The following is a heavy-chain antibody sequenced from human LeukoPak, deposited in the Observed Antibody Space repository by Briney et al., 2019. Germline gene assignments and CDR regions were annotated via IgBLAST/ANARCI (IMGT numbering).Heavy chain of an antibody. J-gene: IGHJ6*02. V-gene: IGHV1-69*13. CDR3: ARKPTMVRGVIDGPYYYYGMDV. D-gene: IGHD3-10*01. Sequence: ASVKVSCEVSGYTLTELSMHWVRQAPGKGLEWMGGIIPIFGTANYAQKFQGRVTITADESTSTAYMELSSLRSEDTAVYYCARKPTMVRGVIDGPYYYYGMDVWGQGTTVTVSS. CDR2: IIPIFGTA. CDR1: GYTLTELS.